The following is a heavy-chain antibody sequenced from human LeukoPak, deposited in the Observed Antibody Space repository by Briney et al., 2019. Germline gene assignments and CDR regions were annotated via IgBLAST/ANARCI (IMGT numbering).Heavy chain of an antibody. V-gene: IGHV5-51*01. CDR1: GYSFTSYW. D-gene: IGHD3-22*01. Sequence: GESLNISCKGSGYSFTSYWIGWTRQMTGKGLEWMGIIYPGDSDTRYSPSFQGQVTISAVKSISTAYLQWSSLKASDTAMYYCAAGRLSTMTLYGMDVWGQGTTVTVSS. J-gene: IGHJ6*02. CDR3: AAGRLSTMTLYGMDV. CDR2: IYPGDSDT.